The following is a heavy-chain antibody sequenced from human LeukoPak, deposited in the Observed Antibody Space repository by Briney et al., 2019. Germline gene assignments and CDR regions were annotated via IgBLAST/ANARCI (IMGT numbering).Heavy chain of an antibody. D-gene: IGHD2-2*01. CDR2: INSDGSWT. Sequence: GGSLRLSCAASGNYWMHWVRQAPGKGLVWVSHINSDGSWTSYADSVRGRFTISKDNAKNTVYLQMNNLRAEDTAVYYCVSFYETYWGRGTLVTVSS. CDR1: GNYW. J-gene: IGHJ4*02. V-gene: IGHV3-74*01. CDR3: VSFYETY.